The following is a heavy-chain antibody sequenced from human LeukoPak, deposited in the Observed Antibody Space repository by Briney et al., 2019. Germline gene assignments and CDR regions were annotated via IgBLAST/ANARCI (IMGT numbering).Heavy chain of an antibody. V-gene: IGHV3-30*04. CDR2: ISYDATNE. J-gene: IGHJ4*02. D-gene: IGHD3-22*01. CDR1: GFVFSSYA. Sequence: GGPLRLSCAASGFVFSSYAMHWVRQAPGKGLEWVAVISYDATNEYYADSVKGRFTISRDNAKNSLYLQMNSLRAEDTAVYYCARDGITMIGYYFDYWGQGTLVTVSS. CDR3: ARDGITMIGYYFDY.